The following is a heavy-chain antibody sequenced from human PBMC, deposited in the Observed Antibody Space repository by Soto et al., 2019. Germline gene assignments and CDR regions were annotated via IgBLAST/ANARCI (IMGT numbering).Heavy chain of an antibody. V-gene: IGHV3-64*02. Sequence: GGSLRLSCAASGFTFKNYYMQWVRQAPGKGPEYVSAISSSGDSTYYADSVKGRFTISRDNSKNTMYLQMGSLRVEDMAFYYCARGIYLDYWGQGTVVTVSS. CDR1: GFTFKNYY. J-gene: IGHJ4*02. CDR2: ISSSGDST. CDR3: ARGIYLDY.